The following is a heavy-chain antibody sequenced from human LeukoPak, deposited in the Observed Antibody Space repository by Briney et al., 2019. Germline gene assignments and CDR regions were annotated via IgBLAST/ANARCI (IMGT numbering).Heavy chain of an antibody. CDR1: GGTFSSYA. CDR2: IIPIFGTA. V-gene: IGHV1-69*13. CDR3: ARGPYGSGSYYRRGYYYYYMDV. D-gene: IGHD3-10*01. J-gene: IGHJ6*03. Sequence: ASVKVSCKASGGTFSSYAISWVRQAPGQGLEWMGGIIPIFGTANYAQKFQGRVTITADESTSTAYMELSSLRSEDTAVYYCARGPYGSGSYYRRGYYYYYMDVWGKGTTVTISS.